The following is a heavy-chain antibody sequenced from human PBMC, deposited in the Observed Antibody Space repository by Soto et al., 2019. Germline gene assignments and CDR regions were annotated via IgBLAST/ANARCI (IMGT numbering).Heavy chain of an antibody. V-gene: IGHV3-23*01. Sequence: PGGSLRLSCAASGFTFSSYAMGWVRQAPGKGLEWVSAISGSGGSTYYADSVKGRFTISRDNSKNTLYLQMNSLRAEDTAVYYCAKDRSQQRVFDYWGQGTLVTVSS. CDR3: AKDRSQQRVFDY. D-gene: IGHD6-13*01. CDR1: GFTFSSYA. J-gene: IGHJ4*02. CDR2: ISGSGGST.